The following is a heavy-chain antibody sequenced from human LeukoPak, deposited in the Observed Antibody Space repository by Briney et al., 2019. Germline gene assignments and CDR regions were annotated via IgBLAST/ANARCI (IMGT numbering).Heavy chain of an antibody. CDR2: LSAGGGST. J-gene: IGHJ4*02. D-gene: IGHD3-3*01. CDR3: AKDTRPFGVVIIVDY. CDR1: GFTFSNYA. Sequence: GGSLRLSCAASGFTFSNYAMNWVRQAPGKGLEWVSGLSAGGGSTYYADSVKGRVIISRDNTENTLYLEMNSLRVEDTAVYYCAKDTRPFGVVIIVDYWGQGTLVTVSS. V-gene: IGHV3-23*01.